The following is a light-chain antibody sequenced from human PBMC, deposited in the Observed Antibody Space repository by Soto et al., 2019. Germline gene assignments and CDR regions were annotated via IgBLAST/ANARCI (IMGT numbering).Light chain of an antibody. CDR2: DAS. CDR3: QQYENLPT. J-gene: IGKJ5*01. Sequence: DIQMTQSPSSLSASVGDRVTITCQASQKINDCLNWYQQKPGRAPKLQIYDASNVEAGVPSRFRGSGSGTDFTFTISRLQPEDIATYYCQQYENLPTFGQGTRLEIK. V-gene: IGKV1-33*01. CDR1: QKINDC.